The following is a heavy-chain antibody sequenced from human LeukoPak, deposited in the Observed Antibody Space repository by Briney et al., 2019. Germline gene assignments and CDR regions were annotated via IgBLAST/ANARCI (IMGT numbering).Heavy chain of an antibody. CDR3: ARFAVHRRIAVGGQFGLGY. V-gene: IGHV1-46*01. J-gene: IGHJ4*02. CDR1: GYIFTSYN. D-gene: IGHD6-19*01. CDR2: TNPSGGST. Sequence: ASVKVSCKASGYIFTSYNMNWVRQAPGQGLEWMGITNPSGGSTNYAQKFQGRVTMTRDTSTSTVYMELSSLRSEDTAVYYCARFAVHRRIAVGGQFGLGYWGQGTLVTVSS.